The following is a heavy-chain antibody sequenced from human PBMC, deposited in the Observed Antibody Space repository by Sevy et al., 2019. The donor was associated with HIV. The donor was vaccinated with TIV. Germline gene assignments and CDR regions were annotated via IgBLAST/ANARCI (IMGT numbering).Heavy chain of an antibody. J-gene: IGHJ4*02. CDR1: GFTFSNAW. CDR3: TTDHMTTVTTTDY. V-gene: IGHV3-15*01. Sequence: GGSLRLSCAASGFTFSNAWMSLVRQAPGKGLEWVGRIKSKTDGGTTDYAAPVKGRFTISRDDSKNTLYLQMNSLKTEDTAVYYCTTDHMTTVTTTDYWGQGTLVTVSS. D-gene: IGHD4-17*01. CDR2: IKSKTDGGTT.